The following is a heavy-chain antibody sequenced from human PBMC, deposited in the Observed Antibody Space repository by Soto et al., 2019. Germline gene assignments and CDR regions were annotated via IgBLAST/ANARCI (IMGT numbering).Heavy chain of an antibody. CDR1: GFTFSSYS. V-gene: IGHV3-21*04. D-gene: IGHD6-19*01. CDR3: ARGDSSGWYRWAFDI. Sequence: PGGSLRLSCAASGFTFSSYSMNWVRQAPGKGLEWVSSISSSSSYIYYADSVKGRFTISRDNAKNSLYLQMNSLRSEDTAVYYCARGDSSGWYRWAFDIWGQGTMVTVSS. CDR2: ISSSSSYI. J-gene: IGHJ3*02.